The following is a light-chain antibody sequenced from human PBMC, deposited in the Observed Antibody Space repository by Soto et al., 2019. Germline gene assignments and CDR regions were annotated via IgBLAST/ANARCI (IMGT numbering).Light chain of an antibody. Sequence: DVQMTQSPSTLSASVGDRVTITCRASHNINTWVAWYQQKPGKAPKLLIYAASSLQSGVPSRFSGSGSATEFTLTISSLQPDDFATYYCQQYNRDSPFTFGPGTKVDI. V-gene: IGKV1-5*01. CDR1: HNINTW. CDR3: QQYNRDSPFT. CDR2: AAS. J-gene: IGKJ3*01.